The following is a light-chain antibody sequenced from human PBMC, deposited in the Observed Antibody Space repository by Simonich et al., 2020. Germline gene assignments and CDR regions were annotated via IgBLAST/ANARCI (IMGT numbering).Light chain of an antibody. V-gene: IGLV1-51*01. CDR3: SSYTSSSTLV. CDR1: SSNIWNNY. J-gene: IGLJ2*01. CDR2: DNN. Sequence: QSVLTQPPSVSAAPGQKVTISCSGSSSNIWNNYVSWYQQLPGTAPKLLIYDNNKRPSGISDRCSGSKSGTSATLGITGLQTGDEADYYCSSYTSSSTLVFGGGTKLTVL.